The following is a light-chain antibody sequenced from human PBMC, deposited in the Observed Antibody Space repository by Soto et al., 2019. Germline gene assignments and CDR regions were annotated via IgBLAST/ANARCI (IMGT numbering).Light chain of an antibody. CDR2: AAS. V-gene: IGKV1-39*01. Sequence: DIQMTQSPSSLSASVGDRVTITCRASQSXSSYLNWYQQKPGKAPKLLIYAASSLQSGVPSRFSGSGSGTDFTLTISSLQPEDFATYYCQQSYSTPFTFGPGTKVDIK. CDR3: QQSYSTPFT. CDR1: QSXSSY. J-gene: IGKJ3*01.